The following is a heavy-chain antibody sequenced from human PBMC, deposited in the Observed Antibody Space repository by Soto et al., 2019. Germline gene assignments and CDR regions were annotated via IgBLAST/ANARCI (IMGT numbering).Heavy chain of an antibody. J-gene: IGHJ3*02. V-gene: IGHV1-69*01. CDR3: ARDKEYRGGDCLPDAFDI. D-gene: IGHD2-21*02. Sequence: QVQLVQSGAEVKKPGSSVKVSCKASEGTFSSYAISWVRQAPGQGLEWMGGIIPIFGTANYAQKFQGRVTITADESTSTAYMELSSLRSEDTAVYYCARDKEYRGGDCLPDAFDIWGQRTMVTVSS. CDR1: EGTFSSYA. CDR2: IIPIFGTA.